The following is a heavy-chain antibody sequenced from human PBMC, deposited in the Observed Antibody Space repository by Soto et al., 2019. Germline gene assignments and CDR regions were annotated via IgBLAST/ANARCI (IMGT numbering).Heavy chain of an antibody. Sequence: QVQLVQSGAEVKKPGSSVKVSCKASGGTFSSYAISWVRQAPGQGLEWMGGIIPIFGTANYAQKFQGRVTITADESTSTAYMELSSLRSEDTAVYYCARDRVRIAVARNYYYYGMDVWGQGTTVTVSS. V-gene: IGHV1-69*01. CDR2: IIPIFGTA. J-gene: IGHJ6*02. D-gene: IGHD6-19*01. CDR1: GGTFSSYA. CDR3: ARDRVRIAVARNYYYYGMDV.